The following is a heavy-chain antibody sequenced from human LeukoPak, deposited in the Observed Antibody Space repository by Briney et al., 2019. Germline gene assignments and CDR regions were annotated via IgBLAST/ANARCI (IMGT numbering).Heavy chain of an antibody. CDR2: INPNSGGT. CDR1: GYTFTDYY. CDR3: ARSPPTRRSWFDP. J-gene: IGHJ5*02. Sequence: GASVKVSCKPSGYTFTDYYIHWVRQAPGQGLEWMGWINPNSGGTNYAQKFQGRVTMTRDTSISTAYMELSRLRSDDTAVYYCARSPPTRRSWFDPWGQGTLVTVSS. V-gene: IGHV1-2*02.